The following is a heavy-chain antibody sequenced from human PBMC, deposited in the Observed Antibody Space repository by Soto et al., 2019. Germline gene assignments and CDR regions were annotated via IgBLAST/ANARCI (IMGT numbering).Heavy chain of an antibody. CDR1: GGTFSSYA. J-gene: IGHJ4*02. CDR3: ARGGIAAAGFDY. Sequence: SVKVSCKASGGTFSSYAISWVRQAPGQGLEWMGGIIPIFGTANYAQKFQGRVTITADESTSTAYMELSSLRSEDTAVYYCARGGIAAAGFDYWGQGTLVTVSS. CDR2: IIPIFGTA. V-gene: IGHV1-69*13. D-gene: IGHD6-13*01.